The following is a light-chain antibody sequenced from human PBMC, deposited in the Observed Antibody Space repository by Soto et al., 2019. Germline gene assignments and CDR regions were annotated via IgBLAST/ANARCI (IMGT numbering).Light chain of an antibody. Sequence: QSALTQPASVSGSPGQSITISCTGTSSDVGGYHYVSWYQQHPGKAPKLMIYEVSKRPSGVPDRFSGSKSGNTASLSVPGLQAEDEADYYCSSYAGSNNFVVFGGGTKVTVL. CDR3: SSYAGSNNFVV. CDR1: SSDVGGYHY. CDR2: EVS. J-gene: IGLJ2*01. V-gene: IGLV2-8*01.